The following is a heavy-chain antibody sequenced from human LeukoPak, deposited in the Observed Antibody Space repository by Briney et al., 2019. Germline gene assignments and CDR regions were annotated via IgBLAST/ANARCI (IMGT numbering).Heavy chain of an antibody. J-gene: IGHJ5*02. Sequence: SETLSLTCTVSGGSISSYYWRWIRQPPGKGLEWIGYIYYSGSTNYNPSLKSRVTISVDTSKNQFSLKLSSVTAADTAVYYCARDSSSWTPGWFDPWGQGTLVTVSS. CDR3: ARDSSSWTPGWFDP. V-gene: IGHV4-59*01. CDR2: IYYSGST. CDR1: GGSISSYY. D-gene: IGHD6-13*01.